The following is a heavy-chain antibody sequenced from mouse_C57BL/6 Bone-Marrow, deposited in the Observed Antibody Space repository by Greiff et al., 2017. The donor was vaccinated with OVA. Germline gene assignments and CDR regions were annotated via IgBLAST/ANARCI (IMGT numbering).Heavy chain of an antibody. V-gene: IGHV6-6*01. CDR1: GFTFSDAW. Sequence: EVQRVESGGGLVQPGGSMKLSCAASGFTFSDAWMDWVRQSPEKGLEWVAEIRNKANNHATYYAESVKGRFTISREDSKRSVYLQMNSVRAEDTGIYYCTRRDYWGQGTTLTVSS. CDR2: IRNKANNHAT. J-gene: IGHJ2*01. CDR3: TRRDY.